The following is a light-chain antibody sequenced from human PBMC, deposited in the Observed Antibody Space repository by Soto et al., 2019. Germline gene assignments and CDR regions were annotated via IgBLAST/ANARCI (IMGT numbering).Light chain of an antibody. CDR3: HQYGTSPLT. Sequence: PGDRVTITCRASPAIASFLAWYQQKPGTAPRLLIYGASSRATGIPDRFSGSGSGTDFTLTISRLEPEDFSVYYCHQYGTSPLTFGPGTKVDI. CDR2: GAS. CDR1: PAIASF. V-gene: IGKV3-20*01. J-gene: IGKJ3*01.